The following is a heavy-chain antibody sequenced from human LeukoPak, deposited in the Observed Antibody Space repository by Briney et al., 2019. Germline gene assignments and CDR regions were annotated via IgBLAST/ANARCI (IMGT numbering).Heavy chain of an antibody. CDR3: ARERSYYDYVWGSYRYAPDY. D-gene: IGHD3-16*02. V-gene: IGHV3-30*04. CDR1: GFTFSSYA. CDR2: ISYDGSNK. Sequence: GGSLRLSCAASGFTFSSYAMHWVRQAPGKGLEWVAVISYDGSNKYYADSVKGRFTISRDNSKNTLYLQMNSLRAEDTAVYYCARERSYYDYVWGSYRYAPDYWGQGTLVTVSS. J-gene: IGHJ4*02.